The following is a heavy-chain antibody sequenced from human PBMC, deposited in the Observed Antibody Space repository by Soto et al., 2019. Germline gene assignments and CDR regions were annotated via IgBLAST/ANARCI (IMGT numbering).Heavy chain of an antibody. CDR3: ANPSGYYFGLGSHDEASDM. Sequence: GGSLRLSCVVSGFTFRSYAMHWVRQAPGKGLEWVAVISYDGSNKEYADSVKGRFTISRDNSKNTLYLQMNSLRAEDTAVYYCANPSGYYFGLGSHDEASDMWGQGTGVTVSS. D-gene: IGHD3-10*01. J-gene: IGHJ3*02. V-gene: IGHV3-30-3*01. CDR2: ISYDGSNK. CDR1: GFTFRSYA.